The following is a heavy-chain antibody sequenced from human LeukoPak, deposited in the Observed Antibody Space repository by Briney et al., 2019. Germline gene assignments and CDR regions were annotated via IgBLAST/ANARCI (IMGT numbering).Heavy chain of an antibody. CDR1: GFTFSSYG. D-gene: IGHD3-3*01. V-gene: IGHV3-33*08. J-gene: IGHJ6*02. Sequence: GGSLRLSCAASGFTFSSYGMHWVRQAPGKGLEWVAVIWYDGSNKYYADSVKGRFAISRDNSKNTLYLQMNSLRAEDTAVYYCARDTYDFWSGYYRYYYYYGMDVWGQGTTVTVSS. CDR3: ARDTYDFWSGYYRYYYYYGMDV. CDR2: IWYDGSNK.